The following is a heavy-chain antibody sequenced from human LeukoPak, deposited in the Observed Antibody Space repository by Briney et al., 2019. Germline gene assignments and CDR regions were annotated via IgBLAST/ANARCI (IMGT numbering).Heavy chain of an antibody. D-gene: IGHD6-6*01. Sequence: PSETLSLTCTVSGGSISSYCWSWIRQPAGKGLEWIGRIYSSGSTNYNPSLKSRVTMSVGTSKNQFSLKLSSVTAADTAVFYCARVRGRSSDYYFDYWGQGTLVTVSS. CDR1: GGSISSYC. CDR2: IYSSGST. CDR3: ARVRGRSSDYYFDY. J-gene: IGHJ4*02. V-gene: IGHV4-4*07.